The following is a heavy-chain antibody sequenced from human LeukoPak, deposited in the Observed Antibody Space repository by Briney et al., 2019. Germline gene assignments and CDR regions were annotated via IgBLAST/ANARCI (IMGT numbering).Heavy chain of an antibody. CDR1: GGSFSGYY. V-gene: IGHV4-34*01. CDR2: INHSGST. D-gene: IGHD3-16*01. J-gene: IGHJ6*03. Sequence: SETLSLTCAVYGGSFSGYYWSWIRQPPGKGLEWIGVINHSGSTNYNPSLKSRVTISVDTSKNQFSLKLSSVTAADTAVYYCARSLGYDVGLGYYYYYYMDVWGKGTTVTVSS. CDR3: ARSLGYDVGLGYYYYYYMDV.